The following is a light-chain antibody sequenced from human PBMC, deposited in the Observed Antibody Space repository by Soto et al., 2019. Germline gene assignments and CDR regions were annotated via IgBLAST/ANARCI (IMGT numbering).Light chain of an antibody. V-gene: IGLV2-14*01. CDR3: SSYTSSITLV. CDR2: DVS. Sequence: QSVLTQPASVSGSPGQSITISCTGTSSEVGGYNYVSWYQQYPGKAPKLMIYDVSNRPSGVSNRFSGSKSGNPASLTISGLQAEDEADYYCSSYTSSITLVFGGGTKVTVL. CDR1: SSEVGGYNY. J-gene: IGLJ2*01.